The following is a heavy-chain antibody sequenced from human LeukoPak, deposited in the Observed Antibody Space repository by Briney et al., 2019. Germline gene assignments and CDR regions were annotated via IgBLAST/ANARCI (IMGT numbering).Heavy chain of an antibody. CDR2: IYPGDSDT. D-gene: IGHD3-22*01. CDR1: GYSFTSYW. V-gene: IGHV5-51*03. Sequence: GESLKISCKGSGYSFTSYWIGWVRQMPGKGLEWMGIIYPGDSDTRYSPSFQGQVTISADKSISTAYLQWSSLKASDTAMYYCARRLDYYDSSGYYGAFDIWGQGTMVTVSS. J-gene: IGHJ3*02. CDR3: ARRLDYYDSSGYYGAFDI.